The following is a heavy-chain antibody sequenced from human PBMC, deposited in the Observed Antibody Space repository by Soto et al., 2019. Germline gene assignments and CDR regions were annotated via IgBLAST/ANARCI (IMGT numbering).Heavy chain of an antibody. CDR2: ISGSGGGT. J-gene: IGHJ4*02. CDR1: GFTFDSYA. V-gene: IGHV3-23*01. CDR3: AKDGLGAYDFWSGPDRGTFDY. D-gene: IGHD3-3*01. Sequence: EVQLLESGGGLVQPGGSLRLSCAASGFTFDSYAMNWVRQAPGKGLEWVSAISGSGGGTYYADSVKGRFTISRDNSKNTLFLQMNSLRAEDTAVYYCAKDGLGAYDFWSGPDRGTFDYWGQGTLVTVSS.